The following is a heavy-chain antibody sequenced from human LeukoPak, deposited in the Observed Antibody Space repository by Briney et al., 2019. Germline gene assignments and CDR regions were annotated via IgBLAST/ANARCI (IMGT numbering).Heavy chain of an antibody. D-gene: IGHD3-10*01. CDR3: ARDADPTAYYGSGSSIDY. CDR2: IYHSGST. J-gene: IGHJ4*02. CDR1: GGSISSYY. V-gene: IGHV4-59*12. Sequence: SETLSLTCTVSGGSISSYYWSWIRQPPGKGLEWIGSIYHSGSTYYNPSLKSRVTISVDTSKNQFSLKLNFVTAADTAVYYCARDADPTAYYGSGSSIDYWGQGTLVTVSS.